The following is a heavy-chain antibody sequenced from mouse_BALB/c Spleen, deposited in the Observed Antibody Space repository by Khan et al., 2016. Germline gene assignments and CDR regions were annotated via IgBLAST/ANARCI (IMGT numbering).Heavy chain of an antibody. J-gene: IGHJ4*01. Sequence: QVQLQQSGAELVKPGASVKLSCKASGYTFTSYWMHWVKQRPGQGLEWIGEINPSNGRTNYNEKFKSKATLTVDKSSSTAYMQLSSLTSEDSAVYYCARDYYYGSSYYAMDYWGQGTSVTVSS. CDR1: GYTFTSYW. V-gene: IGHV1S81*02. CDR2: INPSNGRT. CDR3: ARDYYYGSSYYAMDY. D-gene: IGHD1-1*01.